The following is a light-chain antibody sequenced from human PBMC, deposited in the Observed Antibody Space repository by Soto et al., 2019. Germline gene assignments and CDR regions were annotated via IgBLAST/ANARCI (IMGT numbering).Light chain of an antibody. CDR2: WAS. V-gene: IGKV4-1*01. Sequence: DIVMTQSPDSLAVSLGERATINCKSSRSVLYTSNNKNYLAWYQQKPGQPPKLLIYWASTRESGVPDRFSGSGSGTDFTLTISSLQAEDVAVYYCQQYYANPLTFGQGTRLEIK. CDR3: QQYYANPLT. J-gene: IGKJ5*01. CDR1: RSVLYTSNNKNY.